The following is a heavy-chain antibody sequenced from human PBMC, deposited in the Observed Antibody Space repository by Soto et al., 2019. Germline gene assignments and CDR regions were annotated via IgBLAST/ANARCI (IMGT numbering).Heavy chain of an antibody. CDR3: AGANRSGGYDYYYGMDV. CDR1: GYTFTSYA. CDR2: INAGNGNT. Sequence: ASVKVSCKASGYTFTSYAMHWVRQAPGQRLEWMGWINAGNGNTKYSQKFQGRVTITRDTSASTAYMELSSLRSEDTAVYYCAGANRSGGYDYYYGMDVWGQGTTVTSP. D-gene: IGHD6-25*01. J-gene: IGHJ6*02. V-gene: IGHV1-3*01.